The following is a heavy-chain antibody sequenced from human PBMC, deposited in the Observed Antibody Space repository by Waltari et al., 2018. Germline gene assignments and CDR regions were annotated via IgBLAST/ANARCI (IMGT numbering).Heavy chain of an antibody. CDR2: IKKDGSEK. J-gene: IGHJ4*02. CDR1: GFTFSNYW. V-gene: IGHV3-7*03. CDR3: AHTPDS. Sequence: EVQLVESGGNSVQPGDSLRLSCAASGFTFSNYWMTWVRQAPGKGLEWVANIKKDGSEKYYVDSVRGRFTISRDNAKNSLFLQMNNLRVEDTAVYYCAHTPDSWGQGTLVTVSS.